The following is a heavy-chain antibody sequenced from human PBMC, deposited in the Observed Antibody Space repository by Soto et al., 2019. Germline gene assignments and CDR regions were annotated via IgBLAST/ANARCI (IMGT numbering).Heavy chain of an antibody. CDR1: GYTFTSYD. D-gene: IGHD1-1*01. CDR2: RNPNSGNT. CDR3: ARELERRGWFDP. Sequence: QVQLVQSGAEVKKPGASVKVSCTASGYTFTSYDINWVRQATGQGLEWMGWRNPNSGNTGYAQKFQGRVTMTRNTSISTAYMELGSLRAEDTAVYYCARELERRGWFDPWGQGTLVTVSS. J-gene: IGHJ5*02. V-gene: IGHV1-8*01.